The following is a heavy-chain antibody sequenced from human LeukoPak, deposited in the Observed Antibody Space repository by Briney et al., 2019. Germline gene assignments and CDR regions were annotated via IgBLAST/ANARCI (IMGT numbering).Heavy chain of an antibody. J-gene: IGHJ3*02. CDR3: ARDYYDSRGEAFDI. CDR2: IFYVGST. Sequence: PSETLSLTCTVSGNSIGSHYWSWIRQPPGKGLEWIGYIFYVGSTNYNPSLKSRVTISVDTSKNQFSLKLNSVTAADTAVYYCARDYYDSRGEAFDIWGRGTMVTVSS. V-gene: IGHV4-59*11. CDR1: GNSIGSHY. D-gene: IGHD3-9*01.